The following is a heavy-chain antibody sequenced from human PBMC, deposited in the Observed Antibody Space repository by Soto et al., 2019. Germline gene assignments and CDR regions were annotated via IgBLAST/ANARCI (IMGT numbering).Heavy chain of an antibody. CDR3: ARDHLYYYGSGSSFDY. CDR2: INPNSGGT. V-gene: IGHV1-2*04. J-gene: IGHJ4*02. D-gene: IGHD3-10*01. Sequence: ASVKVSCKASGYTFTGYYMHWVRQAPGQGLEWMGWINPNSGGTNYAQKFQGWVTMTRDTSISTAYMELSRLRSDDTAVYYCARDHLYYYGSGSSFDYWGQGTLVTVSS. CDR1: GYTFTGYY.